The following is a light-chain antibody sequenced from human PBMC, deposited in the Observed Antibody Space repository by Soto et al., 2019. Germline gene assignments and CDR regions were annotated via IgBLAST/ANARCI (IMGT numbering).Light chain of an antibody. Sequence: EIVLTQSPGTLSLSPGERATLSCRASQRVGSNYLAWYQQKPGQAPRLLIYDASSRATDIPDRFSGSGSGTDFTLPISRLEPEDFAVYSCKQYGNSPSLTFGQGTRLEIK. CDR3: KQYGNSPSLT. J-gene: IGKJ5*01. V-gene: IGKV3-20*01. CDR1: QRVGSNY. CDR2: DAS.